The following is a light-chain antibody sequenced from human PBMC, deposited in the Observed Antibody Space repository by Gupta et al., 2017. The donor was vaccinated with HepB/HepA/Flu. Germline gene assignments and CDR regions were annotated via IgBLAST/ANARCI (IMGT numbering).Light chain of an antibody. Sequence: IVLTQSPGTLSLSPGERATLSCRASQSVSSSYLAWYQQKPGQAPRLLIYGASSRATGIPERFSGSGSGTDFTLTISRLEPEDFAVYYCQQYGSSNITFGQGTRLDIK. J-gene: IGKJ5*01. V-gene: IGKV3-20*01. CDR1: QSVSSSY. CDR3: QQYGSSNIT. CDR2: GAS.